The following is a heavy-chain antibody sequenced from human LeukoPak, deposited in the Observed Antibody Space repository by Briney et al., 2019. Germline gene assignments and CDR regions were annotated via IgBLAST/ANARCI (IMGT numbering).Heavy chain of an antibody. Sequence: PSETLSLTCTVSGGSISSYYWSWIRQPAGKGLEWIGRIYTSGSTNYNPSLKSRVTMSVDTSKNQFSLKLSSVTAADTAVYYCARDVYYYDSSGRYYFDYWGQGTLVTVSS. CDR2: IYTSGST. D-gene: IGHD3-22*01. V-gene: IGHV4-4*07. CDR3: ARDVYYYDSSGRYYFDY. CDR1: GGSISSYY. J-gene: IGHJ4*02.